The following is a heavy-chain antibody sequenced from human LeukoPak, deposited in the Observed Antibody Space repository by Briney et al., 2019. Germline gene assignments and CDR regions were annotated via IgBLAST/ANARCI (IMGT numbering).Heavy chain of an antibody. CDR3: AKVDGGYYYYGMDV. V-gene: IGHV3-33*06. CDR1: GFTFSSYG. J-gene: IGHJ6*02. CDR2: IWYDGSNK. Sequence: GGSLRLSCAASGFTFSSYGMHWVRQAPGKGLEWVAVIWYDGSNKYYADSVKGRFTISRDNSKNTLYLQMNSLRAEDTAVYYCAKVDGGYYYYGMDVWGQGTTVTVSS.